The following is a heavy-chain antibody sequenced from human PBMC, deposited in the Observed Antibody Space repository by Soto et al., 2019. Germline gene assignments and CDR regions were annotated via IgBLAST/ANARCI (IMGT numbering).Heavy chain of an antibody. V-gene: IGHV1-69*02. CDR1: GGTFSSYT. D-gene: IGHD6-13*01. Sequence: QVQLVQSGAEVKKPGSSVKVSCKASGGTFSSYTISWVRQAPGQGLEWMGRIIPILGIANYAQKFQGRVTITADKATSAAYMELSSLRSEDTAVYYCARGAAADLDYWGQGTLVTVSS. J-gene: IGHJ4*02. CDR2: IIPILGIA. CDR3: ARGAAADLDY.